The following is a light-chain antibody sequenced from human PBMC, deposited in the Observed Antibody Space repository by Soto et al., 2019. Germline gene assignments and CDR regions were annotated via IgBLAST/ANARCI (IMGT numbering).Light chain of an antibody. Sequence: DVVMTQSPLSLPVTLGQPASISCRSNQSLVHSDGIADFSWFQQRPGRSPRRLIYKVSNRDSGVPARCSGSGSGTDFALKISRVEAEDVGVYYCMQGTHWPITFGQGTRLEIK. J-gene: IGKJ5*01. CDR1: QSLVHSDGIAD. CDR2: KVS. V-gene: IGKV2-30*02. CDR3: MQGTHWPIT.